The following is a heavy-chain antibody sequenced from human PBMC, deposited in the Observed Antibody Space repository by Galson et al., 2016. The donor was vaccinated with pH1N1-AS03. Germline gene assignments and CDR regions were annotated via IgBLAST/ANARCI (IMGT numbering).Heavy chain of an antibody. Sequence: CAISGDSVSSNSAAWNWIRLSPSRGLEWLGRTYYRSRWKNDYAVSVKSRIIISPDTSKNQFSLQLNSVTPEDTAIYYCAGMQLGALHFWGRGTLVTVSS. CDR2: TYYRSRWKN. CDR3: AGMQLGALHF. CDR1: GDSVSSNSAA. V-gene: IGHV6-1*01. J-gene: IGHJ4*02. D-gene: IGHD1-1*01.